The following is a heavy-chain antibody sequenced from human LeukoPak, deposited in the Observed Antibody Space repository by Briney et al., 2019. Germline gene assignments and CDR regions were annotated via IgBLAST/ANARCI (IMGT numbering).Heavy chain of an antibody. D-gene: IGHD3-10*01. CDR1: GGSISSSSYY. Sequence: SETLSLTCTVSGGSISSSSYYWGWIRQPPGKGLEWIGSIYYSGSTYYNPSLKSRVTISVDTSKNQFSLKLSSVTAADTAVYYCARKGYGSGSTRGAFDIWGQGTMVTVSS. V-gene: IGHV4-39*07. CDR3: ARKGYGSGSTRGAFDI. CDR2: IYYSGST. J-gene: IGHJ3*02.